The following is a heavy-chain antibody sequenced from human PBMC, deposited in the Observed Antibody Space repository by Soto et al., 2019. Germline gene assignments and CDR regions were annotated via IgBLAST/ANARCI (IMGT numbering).Heavy chain of an antibody. V-gene: IGHV3-30*03. Sequence: GGSLRLSCAASGFTFSSYGMHWVRQAPGKGLEWVAVISYDGSNKYYADSVKGRFTISRDNSKNTLYLQMNSLRAEDTAVYYCARSSSSWSTFPDYWGQGTLVTVSS. CDR1: GFTFSSYG. J-gene: IGHJ4*02. D-gene: IGHD6-13*01. CDR3: ARSSSSWSTFPDY. CDR2: ISYDGSNK.